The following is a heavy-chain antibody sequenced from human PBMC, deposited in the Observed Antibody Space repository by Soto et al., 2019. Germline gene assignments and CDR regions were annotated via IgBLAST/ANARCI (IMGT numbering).Heavy chain of an antibody. D-gene: IGHD2-21*02. Sequence: QVQLQQWGAGLLKPSETLSLTCAVSGGSLSNYYWSWIRQPPGQGLEWIGEIYHSGGTNYNPSLKSRVTISVDAPKTPSTLRLRSVTAGATARNYYATSIISFFRTGGDAHVPLHFGGQ. CDR2: IYHSGGT. V-gene: IGHV4-34*02. CDR3: ATSIISFFRTGGDAHVPLHF. J-gene: IGHJ1*01. CDR1: GGSLSNYY.